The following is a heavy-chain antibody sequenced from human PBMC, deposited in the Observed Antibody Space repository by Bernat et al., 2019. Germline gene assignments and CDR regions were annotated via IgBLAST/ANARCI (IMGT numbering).Heavy chain of an antibody. Sequence: EVQLVESGGGLVHPGGSLRLSCAASEFTFSSYAMSWVRQAPGKGLEWVSGISGSGGSTYYADSVKGRFTISRDNSKNTLFLQMNSLRAEDTAVYYCATTKVVGATMGEAGWGQGTLVTVSS. V-gene: IGHV3-23*04. CDR3: ATTKVVGATMGEAG. CDR2: ISGSGGST. D-gene: IGHD1-26*01. J-gene: IGHJ4*02. CDR1: EFTFSSYA.